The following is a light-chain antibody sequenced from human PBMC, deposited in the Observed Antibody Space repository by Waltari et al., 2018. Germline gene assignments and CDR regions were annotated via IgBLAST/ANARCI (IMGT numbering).Light chain of an antibody. CDR3: QQYNNWPRT. Sequence: EVVMTQSPATLSVSPGKRATLSCKASQSVSSNLAWYQQKPGPAPRLLIYAASARATGIPARFSGSGSGTDFTLTIGSMQSEDFAVYYCQQYNNWPRTFGQGTKVEIK. J-gene: IGKJ1*01. CDR1: QSVSSN. CDR2: AAS. V-gene: IGKV3-15*01.